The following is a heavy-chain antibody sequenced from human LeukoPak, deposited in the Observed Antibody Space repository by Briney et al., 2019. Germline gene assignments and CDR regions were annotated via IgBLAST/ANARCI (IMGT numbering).Heavy chain of an antibody. CDR1: GFTFSSYS. D-gene: IGHD3-10*01. Sequence: GGSLRLSCAASGFTFSSYSMNWVRQAPGKGLEWVSFISSSSSYIYYADSVKGRFTISRDNAKNSLYLQMNSLRAEDTAVYYCAREDGSGSPYDYWGQGTLVTVSS. J-gene: IGHJ4*02. V-gene: IGHV3-21*01. CDR2: ISSSSSYI. CDR3: AREDGSGSPYDY.